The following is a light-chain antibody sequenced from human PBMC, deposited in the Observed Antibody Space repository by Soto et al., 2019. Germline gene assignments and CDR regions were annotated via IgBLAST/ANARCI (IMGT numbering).Light chain of an antibody. CDR3: ATWDDSVSVLYV. J-gene: IGLJ1*01. CDR1: SSNIGSNS. V-gene: IGLV1-47*01. CDR2: RSS. Sequence: QSVLTQPPSASGTPGQRVTIFCSGSSSNIGSNSVYWYQQLPGAAPKLLIYRSSERPSGVPDRFSGSKSGTSASLAISGLRSEDEADYYCATWDDSVSVLYVFGPGTKVTVL.